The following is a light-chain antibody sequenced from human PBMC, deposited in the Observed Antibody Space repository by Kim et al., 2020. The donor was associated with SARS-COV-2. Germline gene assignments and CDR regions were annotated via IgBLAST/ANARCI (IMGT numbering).Light chain of an antibody. CDR2: SAS. CDR3: QQYNNWPYT. J-gene: IGKJ5*01. V-gene: IGKV3-15*01. Sequence: EIVMTQSLATLSVSPGERATHSCRSSKSVSSNLAWYQQKPGQAPRLLIYSASTRATGIPARFSGSGSGTEFTLTISSLQSEDFAVYYCQQYNNWPYTFGQGTRLEIK. CDR1: KSVSSN.